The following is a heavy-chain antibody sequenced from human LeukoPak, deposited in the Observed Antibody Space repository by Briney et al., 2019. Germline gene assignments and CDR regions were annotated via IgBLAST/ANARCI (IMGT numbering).Heavy chain of an antibody. J-gene: IGHJ3*02. D-gene: IGHD6-13*01. CDR2: IYYSGST. CDR1: GGSISSGGYY. Sequence: PSQTLSLTCTVSGGSISSGGYYWSWIRQHPGKGLEWIGYIYYSGSTYYNPSLKSRVTISVDTSKNQFSLKLSSVTAADTAVYYCARLAAAGTPADAFDIWGQGTMVTVSS. CDR3: ARLAAAGTPADAFDI. V-gene: IGHV4-31*03.